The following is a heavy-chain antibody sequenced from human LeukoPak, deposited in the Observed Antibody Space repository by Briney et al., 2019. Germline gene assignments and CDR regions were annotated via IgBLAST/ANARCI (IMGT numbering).Heavy chain of an antibody. V-gene: IGHV3-30*03. CDR3: ARSESPFEVDFEY. J-gene: IGHJ4*02. Sequence: GGSLRLSCAASGFTFSQYCMTWVRQAPGKGLEWAATIAYDGDNIFYADSVKGRFTISRDNSRNTVFLQMNSLRPEDTAVYYCARSESPFEVDFEYWGQGTLVTVSS. CDR1: GFTFSQYC. CDR2: IAYDGDNI.